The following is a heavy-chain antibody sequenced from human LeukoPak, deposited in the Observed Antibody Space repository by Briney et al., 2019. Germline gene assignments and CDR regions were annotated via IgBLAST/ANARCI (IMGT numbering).Heavy chain of an antibody. CDR2: ISGSGGST. V-gene: IGHV3-23*01. Sequence: GGSLRLSCAASGFTFSIYAMSWVRQAPGKGLEWVSAISGSGGSTYYADSVKGRFTISRDNSKNTLYLQMNSLRAEDTAVYYCAKGNQLLRDYYYGMDVWGQGTTVTVSS. CDR1: GFTFSIYA. J-gene: IGHJ6*02. CDR3: AKGNQLLRDYYYGMDV. D-gene: IGHD2-2*01.